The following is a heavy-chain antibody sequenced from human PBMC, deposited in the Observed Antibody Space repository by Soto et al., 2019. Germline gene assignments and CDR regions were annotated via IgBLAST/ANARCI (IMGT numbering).Heavy chain of an antibody. CDR1: GFTFSNYW. J-gene: IGHJ6*04. CDR2: INSDGSVS. V-gene: IGHV3-74*03. D-gene: IGHD2-15*01. CDR3: ARGDCVGGSCYSLAGSFYDGVDA. Sequence: EVQLLESGGGLVQPGGSLRLSCAASGFTFSNYWMYWVRQAPGKGLEWVSRINSDGSVSTYADPVQGRLTISRDNVKNTLYLQMDSLRAEDPAVYYCARGDCVGGSCYSLAGSFYDGVDAWGKGTTVSV.